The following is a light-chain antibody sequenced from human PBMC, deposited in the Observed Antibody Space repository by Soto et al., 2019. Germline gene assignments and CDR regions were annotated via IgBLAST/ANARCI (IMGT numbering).Light chain of an antibody. CDR2: EVS. Sequence: QSALTQPASVSGSPGQSITISCTGTSGDVGGYNYVSWYQQHPGKAPKLIVYEVSNRPSGVSNRFSGSKSGDTASLTISGLQAEDEADYYCISYTTSSTLYVFGTGTKLTVL. CDR1: SGDVGGYNY. V-gene: IGLV2-14*01. CDR3: ISYTTSSTLYV. J-gene: IGLJ1*01.